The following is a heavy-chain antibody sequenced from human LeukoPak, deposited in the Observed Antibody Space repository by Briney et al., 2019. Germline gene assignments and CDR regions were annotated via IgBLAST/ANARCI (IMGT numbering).Heavy chain of an antibody. CDR2: ISGSGGST. D-gene: IGHD1-26*01. V-gene: IGHV3-23*01. CDR3: ARGEVGATSIDY. Sequence: GGSLRLSCAASGFTFSSYAMSWVRQAPGKGLEWVSAISGSGGSTYYADSVKGRFTISRDNSKDTLYLQMNSLRAEDTAVYYCARGEVGATSIDYWGQGTLVTVSS. CDR1: GFTFSSYA. J-gene: IGHJ4*02.